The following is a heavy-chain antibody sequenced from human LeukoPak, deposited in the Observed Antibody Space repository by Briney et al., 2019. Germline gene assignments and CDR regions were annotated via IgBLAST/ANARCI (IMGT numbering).Heavy chain of an antibody. CDR2: ISGSGGST. J-gene: IGHJ4*02. D-gene: IGHD6-13*01. CDR3: AREGSITAAGVFDY. Sequence: GGSLRLSCAASGFTFSSYAMSWVRQAPGKGLEWVSAISGSGGSTYYADSVKGRFTISRDNAKKSLYLQMNSLRAEDTAVYYCAREGSITAAGVFDYWGQGTLVTVSS. CDR1: GFTFSSYA. V-gene: IGHV3-23*01.